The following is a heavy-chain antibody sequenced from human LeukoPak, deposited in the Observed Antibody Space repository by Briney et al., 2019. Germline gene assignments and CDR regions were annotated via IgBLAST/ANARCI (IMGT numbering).Heavy chain of an antibody. V-gene: IGHV4-59*12. CDR2: VYYSGST. J-gene: IGHJ6*02. CDR1: GGSINSYS. CDR3: ARVGYSSSWYYYYGMDV. Sequence: SETLSLTCTVSGGSINSYSWTWIRQPPGKGLEWIGFVYYSGSTNCNPSLKSRVTISVDTSKTQFSLKLSSVTAADTAVYYCARVGYSSSWYYYYGMDVWGQGTTVTVSS. D-gene: IGHD6-13*01.